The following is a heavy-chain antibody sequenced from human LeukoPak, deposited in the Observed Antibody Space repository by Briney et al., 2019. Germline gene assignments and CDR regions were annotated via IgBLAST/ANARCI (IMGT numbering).Heavy chain of an antibody. CDR1: GFTFSISW. D-gene: IGHD6-6*01. J-gene: IGHJ4*02. Sequence: GGSLRLSCAASGFTFSISWMYWVRQAPGKGLVWVSRSNPDGSIANYADSVKGRFTISRDNANNTLFLQMNSLRVDDTAVYYCAKMSSSSSYWGQGTPVTVSS. CDR2: SNPDGSIA. CDR3: AKMSSSSSY. V-gene: IGHV3-74*01.